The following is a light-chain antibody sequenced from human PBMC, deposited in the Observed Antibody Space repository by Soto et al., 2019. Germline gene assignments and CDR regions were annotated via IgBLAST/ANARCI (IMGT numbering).Light chain of an antibody. V-gene: IGKV1-39*01. CDR2: AAS. CDR3: QHSYSTPHT. Sequence: DIQMTQSPSSLSASVGDRVTITCRASQSISSYLNWYQQKPGKAPKVLIYAASSLQSGVPSRFSGSASGTDFTLTISSLQPEDFATYYCQHSYSTPHTFGQGTKLEIK. CDR1: QSISSY. J-gene: IGKJ2*01.